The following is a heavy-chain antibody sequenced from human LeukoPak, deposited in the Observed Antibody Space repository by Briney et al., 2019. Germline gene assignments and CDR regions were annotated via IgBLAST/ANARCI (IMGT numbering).Heavy chain of an antibody. V-gene: IGHV3-30-3*01. CDR2: ISYDGSNK. D-gene: IGHD3-3*01. Sequence: GGSLRLSCAASGFTFSSYAMHWVRQAPGKGLEWVAVISYDGSNKYYADSVKGRFTISRDNSRNTLYLQMNSLRAEDTAVYYCARDRITIFGPLYYYYGMDVWGQGTTVTVSS. CDR3: ARDRITIFGPLYYYYGMDV. CDR1: GFTFSSYA. J-gene: IGHJ6*02.